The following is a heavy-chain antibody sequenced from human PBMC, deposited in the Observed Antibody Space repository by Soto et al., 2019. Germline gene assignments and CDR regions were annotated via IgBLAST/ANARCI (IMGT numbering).Heavy chain of an antibody. V-gene: IGHV1-69*01. CDR2: IIPIFGTA. D-gene: IGHD2-2*01. CDR3: ARVHLGYCSSTSCRSNYYYYGMDV. J-gene: IGHJ6*02. CDR1: GGTFSSYA. Sequence: QVQLVQSGAEVKKPGSSVKVSCKASGGTFSSYAISWVRQAPGQGLEWMGGIIPIFGTANYAQKFQGRVTITADESTSTGYMELSSLRSEDTAVYYCARVHLGYCSSTSCRSNYYYYGMDVWGQGTTVTVSS.